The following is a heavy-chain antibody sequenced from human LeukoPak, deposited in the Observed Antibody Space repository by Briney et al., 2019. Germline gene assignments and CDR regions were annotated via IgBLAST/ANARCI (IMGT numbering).Heavy chain of an antibody. CDR1: GFTFSSYA. V-gene: IGHV3-23*01. J-gene: IGHJ6*03. CDR2: ISGSGGST. CDR3: AKVCPRHYYMDV. Sequence: LPGGSLRLSCAASGFTFSSYAMSWVRQAPGKGLEGVSAISGSGGSTYYADSVKGRFTISRDNSKNTLYLQMNSLRAEDTAVYYCAKVCPRHYYMDVWGKGTTVTVSS.